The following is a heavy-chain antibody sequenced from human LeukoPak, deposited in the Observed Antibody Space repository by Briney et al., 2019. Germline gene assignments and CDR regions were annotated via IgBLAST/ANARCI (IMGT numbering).Heavy chain of an antibody. CDR1: GGSFSGYY. CDR3: ATRGGNYYDSSGYFDY. CDR2: INHSGST. Sequence: PSETLSLTCAVYGGSFSGYYWSWIRQPPGKGLEWIGEINHSGSTNYNPSLKSRVTISVDTSKNQFSLELNSVTAADTAVYYCATRGGNYYDSSGYFDYWARGTLVTVSS. J-gene: IGHJ4*02. V-gene: IGHV4-34*01. D-gene: IGHD3-22*01.